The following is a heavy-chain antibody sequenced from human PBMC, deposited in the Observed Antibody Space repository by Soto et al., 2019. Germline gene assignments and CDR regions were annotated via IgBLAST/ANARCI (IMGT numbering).Heavy chain of an antibody. V-gene: IGHV1-46*01. CDR2: INPSGGST. CDR3: ARDYLSMEQLLYDY. CDR1: GYTFTNYY. Sequence: ASVKVSCKASGYTFTNYYMHCVRQAPSQWREWMGMINPSGGSTSYAQKFQGRVTMTRDTSTSTVYMELSSLRSEDTAVYYCARDYLSMEQLLYDYWGQGTLVTVSS. J-gene: IGHJ4*02. D-gene: IGHD2-2*02.